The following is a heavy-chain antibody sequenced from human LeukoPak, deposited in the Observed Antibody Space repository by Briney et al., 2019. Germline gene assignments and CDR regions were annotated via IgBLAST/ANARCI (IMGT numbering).Heavy chain of an antibody. CDR2: IYTSGST. Sequence: SQTLSLTCTVSGGSINSGSYYWSWIQQPAGKGLEWIGRIYTSGSTNYNPSLKSRVTISVDTSKNQFSLKLSSVTAADTAVYYCARVLSGSYYGVDYWGQGTLVTVSS. V-gene: IGHV4-61*02. D-gene: IGHD1-26*01. CDR3: ARVLSGSYYGVDY. CDR1: GGSINSGSYY. J-gene: IGHJ4*02.